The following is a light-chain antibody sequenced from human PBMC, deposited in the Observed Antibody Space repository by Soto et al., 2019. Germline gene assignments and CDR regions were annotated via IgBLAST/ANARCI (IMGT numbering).Light chain of an antibody. V-gene: IGKV1-27*01. Sequence: DIQMTQSPSSLSVSLGDRVTITCRASQGIGAYLAWFQQKPGKVPKLLIYAASTLQSGVPSRFSGSGSVTDFTLHISCLQHEDVATYYCQKYNNAPHTFGGGNQVEIK. J-gene: IGKJ4*01. CDR1: QGIGAY. CDR3: QKYNNAPHT. CDR2: AAS.